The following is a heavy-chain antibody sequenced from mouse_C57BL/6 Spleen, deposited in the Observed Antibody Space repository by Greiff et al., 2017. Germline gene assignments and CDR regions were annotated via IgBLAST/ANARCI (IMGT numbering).Heavy chain of an antibody. CDR1: GYTFTSYW. CDR2: IYPGSGST. CDR3: ARKSRQLRLLDY. D-gene: IGHD3-2*02. V-gene: IGHV1-55*01. J-gene: IGHJ2*01. Sequence: QVQLQQPGAELVKPGASVKMSCKASGYTFTSYWITWVKQRPGQGLEWIGDIYPGSGSTNYNEKFKSKATLTVDTSSSKAYMQLSSLTSGDSAVYYCARKSRQLRLLDYWGQGTTLTVSS.